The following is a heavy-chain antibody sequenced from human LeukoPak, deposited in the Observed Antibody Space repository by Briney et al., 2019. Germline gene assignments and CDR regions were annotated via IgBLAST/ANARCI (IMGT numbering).Heavy chain of an antibody. CDR2: ISSSSSYI. J-gene: IGHJ4*02. CDR1: GFTFSSYT. D-gene: IGHD3-16*02. Sequence: GGSLTLSCAASGFTFSSYTRNWVRQAPGKGLEWVSSISSSSSYIYYAYSGKGRFTISRDNAKNSLYLKMNSLRAEDTAVYYCAGERNYDYIWGSYRPDYFDYCGQGTLVTVSS. CDR3: AGERNYDYIWGSYRPDYFDY. V-gene: IGHV3-21*01.